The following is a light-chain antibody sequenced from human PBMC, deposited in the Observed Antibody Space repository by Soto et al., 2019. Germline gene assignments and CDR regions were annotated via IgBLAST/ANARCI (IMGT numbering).Light chain of an antibody. CDR1: SSDVGGYNH. CDR3: CSYAGSSAYV. V-gene: IGLV2-11*01. Sequence: ALTQPRSVSGSPGQSVTISCTGTSSDVGGYNHASWYQQNPGEAPKVMIFDVSKRPSGVPDRFSGSKSDNTASLTISGLQAEDEADYYCCSYAGSSAYVFGAGTKVTVL. CDR2: DVS. J-gene: IGLJ1*01.